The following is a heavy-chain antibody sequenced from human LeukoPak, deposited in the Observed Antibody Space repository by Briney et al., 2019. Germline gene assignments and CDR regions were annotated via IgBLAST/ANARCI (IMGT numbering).Heavy chain of an antibody. CDR1: GGSFSGYY. J-gene: IGHJ4*02. CDR3: ARGLRGYSYGY. V-gene: IGHV4-34*01. D-gene: IGHD5-18*01. Sequence: PSETLSLTCAVYGGSFSGYYWSWIRQPPGKGLEWIGEINHSGSTNYNPSLKSRVTISVDTSKNQFSLKLSSVTAADTAVYYCARGLRGYSYGYWGQGTLVTVSS. CDR2: INHSGST.